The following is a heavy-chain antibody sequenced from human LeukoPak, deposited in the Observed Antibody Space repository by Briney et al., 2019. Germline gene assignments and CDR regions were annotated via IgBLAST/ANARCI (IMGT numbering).Heavy chain of an antibody. J-gene: IGHJ4*02. CDR1: GFTFSSCG. Sequence: PGGSLRLSCAASGFTFSSCGMHWVRQAPGKGLEWVAVIWYDGSNKYYADSVKGRFTISRDNSKNTLYLQMNSLRAEDTAVYYCARDLRAVVPAAMSEIFDYWGQGTLVTVSS. CDR2: IWYDGSNK. CDR3: ARDLRAVVPAAMSEIFDY. V-gene: IGHV3-33*01. D-gene: IGHD2-2*01.